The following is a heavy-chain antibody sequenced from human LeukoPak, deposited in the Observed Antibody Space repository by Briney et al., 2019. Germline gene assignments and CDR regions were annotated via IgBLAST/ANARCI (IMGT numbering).Heavy chain of an antibody. CDR3: ARGAIPSRLRSRGVVWFDP. Sequence: ASVKVSCKASGYTFTSYDINWVRQATGQGLEWMGWMNPNSGNTGYAQKFQGRVTMTRNTSISTAYMELSSLRPEDTAVYYCARGAIPSRLRSRGVVWFDPWGQGTLVTVSS. CDR2: MNPNSGNT. V-gene: IGHV1-8*01. CDR1: GYTFTSYD. D-gene: IGHD4-17*01. J-gene: IGHJ5*02.